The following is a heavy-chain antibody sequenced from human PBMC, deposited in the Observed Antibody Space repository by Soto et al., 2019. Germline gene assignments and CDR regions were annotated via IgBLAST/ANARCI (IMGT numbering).Heavy chain of an antibody. V-gene: IGHV4-30-4*01. CDR2: FYYSGST. J-gene: IGHJ4*02. CDR1: GGSFSCRDCY. CDR3: ARAYGDYAHFDS. Sequence: QVQLQESGPGLVKPSQTLSLACTVCGGSFSCRDCYWTWIRQPPGKGLEWIGYFYYSGSTYYNPSLRSRVTISVDTAKNNFSVKLSSVTVADTAVYYCARAYGDYAHFDSWGQGTLVTVSS. D-gene: IGHD4-17*01.